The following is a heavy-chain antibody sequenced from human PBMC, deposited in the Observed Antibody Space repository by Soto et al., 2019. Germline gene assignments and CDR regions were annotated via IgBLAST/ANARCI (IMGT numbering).Heavy chain of an antibody. CDR2: IYYSGST. CDR1: GGSISSYY. D-gene: IGHD3-22*01. CDR3: ARGEGDYYDSSGPVLDY. Sequence: PSETLSLTCTASGGSISSYYWSWIRQPPGKGLEWIGYIYYSGSTNYNPSLKSRVTISVDTSKNQFSLKLSSVTAADTAVYYCARGEGDYYDSSGPVLDYWGQGTLVTVS. V-gene: IGHV4-59*01. J-gene: IGHJ4*02.